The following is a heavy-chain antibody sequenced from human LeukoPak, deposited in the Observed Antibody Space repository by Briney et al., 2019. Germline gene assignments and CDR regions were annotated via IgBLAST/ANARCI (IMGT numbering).Heavy chain of an antibody. CDR1: GYTFTSYG. Sequence: ASVKVSCKASGYTFTSYGINWVRQAPGQGLEWTGWISPYNGNTNYAQNLQGRVTMTTDTSTRTAYMEVRGLRSDDTAVYYCARDVAPGTASRDDAFDIWGQGTMVTVSS. V-gene: IGHV1-18*01. CDR3: ARDVAPGTASRDDAFDI. CDR2: ISPYNGNT. J-gene: IGHJ3*02. D-gene: IGHD3-10*01.